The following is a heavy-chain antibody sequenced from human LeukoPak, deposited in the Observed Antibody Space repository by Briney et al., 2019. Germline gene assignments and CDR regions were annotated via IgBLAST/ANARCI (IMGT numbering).Heavy chain of an antibody. V-gene: IGHV1-24*01. CDR1: GYTLTELS. J-gene: IGHJ3*01. CDR2: FNPEDDET. CDR3: TTAAVSDAFDL. Sequence: ASVKVSCKVSGYTLTELSIHWVRQAPGKGLEWMGGFNPEDDETIYAQRFRGRVTMTEDTSTDTAYMELNSLRSEDTAVYYCTTAAVSDAFDLWGQGTLVTVSS.